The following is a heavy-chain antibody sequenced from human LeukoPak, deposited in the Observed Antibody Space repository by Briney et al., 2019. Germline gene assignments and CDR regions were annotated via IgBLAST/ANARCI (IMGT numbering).Heavy chain of an antibody. CDR3: AKDGAVAGGGHFDY. V-gene: IGHV3-30*18. CDR1: GFTFSSYG. J-gene: IGHJ4*02. CDR2: ISYDGSNK. D-gene: IGHD3-16*01. Sequence: GGSLRLSCAASGFTFSSYGMHWVRQAPSKGLEWVAVISYDGSNKYYADSVKGRFTISRDNSKNTLYLQMNSLRAEDTAVYYCAKDGAVAGGGHFDYWGQGTLVTVSS.